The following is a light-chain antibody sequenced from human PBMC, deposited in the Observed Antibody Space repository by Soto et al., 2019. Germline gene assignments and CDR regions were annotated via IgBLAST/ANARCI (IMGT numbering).Light chain of an antibody. CDR1: SGSIASNY. V-gene: IGLV6-57*01. Sequence: FMLTQPHSMSESPGKTVIISCTRSSGSIASNYVQWYQQRPGSSPTTVIYEDNQRPSGVPDRFSGSIDSSSNSASLTISGLETEDEPDYYCQSYDATNQVFGGGTKLTVL. CDR3: QSYDATNQV. CDR2: EDN. J-gene: IGLJ3*02.